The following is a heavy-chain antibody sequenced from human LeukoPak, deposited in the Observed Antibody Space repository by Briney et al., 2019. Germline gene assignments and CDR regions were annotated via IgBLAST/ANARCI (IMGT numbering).Heavy chain of an antibody. Sequence: SETLSLTCSVSGGSISGYFWNWIRQPPGQGLEWIGYIHYSGTTNYNPSLKSRVSISIDTSKSQFSLKLTSATAADTAIYYCATGRSIRYFDYWGQGTLLSVSS. CDR2: IHYSGTT. V-gene: IGHV4-59*08. CDR3: ATGRSIRYFDY. J-gene: IGHJ4*02. CDR1: GGSISGYF. D-gene: IGHD3-9*01.